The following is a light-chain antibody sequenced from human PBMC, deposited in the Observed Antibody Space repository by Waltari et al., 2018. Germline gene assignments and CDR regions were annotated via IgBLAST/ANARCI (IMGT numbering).Light chain of an antibody. V-gene: IGLV2-23*01. CDR2: ENN. Sequence: QSALTQPASVSGSPGQSIPISCSATPNDVGQYDLVSWYPQFPGRVPKLILYENNRRPSDISHRFVGSKAGNTASLTISGLQPEDEADYYCCSFASSRTWVFGGRTRLTV. CDR1: PNDVGQYDL. CDR3: CSFASSRTWV. J-gene: IGLJ3*02.